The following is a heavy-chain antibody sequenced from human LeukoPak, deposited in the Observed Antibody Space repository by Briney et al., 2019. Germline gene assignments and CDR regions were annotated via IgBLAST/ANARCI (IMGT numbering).Heavy chain of an antibody. Sequence: SETLSLTCAVYGGSFSGYYWSWIRQPPGKGLEWIGEINHSGSTNYNPSLKSRVTISVDTSKNQFSLKLSSVTAADTAVYYCARGLAYCGGDCYSDWGQGTLVTVSS. D-gene: IGHD2-21*02. CDR3: ARGLAYCGGDCYSD. V-gene: IGHV4-34*01. J-gene: IGHJ4*02. CDR2: INHSGST. CDR1: GGSFSGYY.